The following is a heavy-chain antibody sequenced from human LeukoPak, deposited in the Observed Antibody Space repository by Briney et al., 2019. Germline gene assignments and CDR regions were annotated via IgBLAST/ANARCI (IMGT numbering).Heavy chain of an antibody. V-gene: IGHV3-23*01. Sequence: GESLRLSCEGIGFTFSRYWIYWVRQVPGKGLEWVSAISGSGGSTYYADSVKGRFTISRDNSKNTLYLQMNSLRAEDTAVYYCAKGSEEWFGEYYYMDVWGKGTTVTISS. CDR2: ISGSGGST. J-gene: IGHJ6*03. CDR1: GFTFSRYW. D-gene: IGHD3-10*01. CDR3: AKGSEEWFGEYYYMDV.